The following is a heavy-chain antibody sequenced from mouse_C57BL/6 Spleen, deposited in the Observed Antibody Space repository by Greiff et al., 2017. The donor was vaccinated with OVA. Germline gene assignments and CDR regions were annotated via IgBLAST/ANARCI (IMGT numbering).Heavy chain of an antibody. V-gene: IGHV3-1*01. J-gene: IGHJ1*03. CDR1: GYSITSGYD. D-gene: IGHD1-1*01. CDR2: ISYSGST. CDR3: ARDYYGSHWYFDV. Sequence: VQLKESGPGMVKPSQSLSLTCTVTGYSITSGYDWHWIRHFPGNKLEWMGYISYSGSTNYNPSLKSRISITHDTSKNHFFLKLNSVTTEDTATYYCARDYYGSHWYFDVWGTGTTVTVSS.